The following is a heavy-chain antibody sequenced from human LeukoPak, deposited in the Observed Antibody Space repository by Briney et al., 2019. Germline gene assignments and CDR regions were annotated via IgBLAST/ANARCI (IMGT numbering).Heavy chain of an antibody. D-gene: IGHD1-26*01. Sequence: PGGSLRLSCAASGFTFSGYGMHWVRQAPGNGLGWVAVIWNDGSNKYYADSVKGRFTISRDNSKNTLYLQMNSLRAEDTAVYYCARDPSGSYDYWGQGTLVTVSS. V-gene: IGHV3-33*01. J-gene: IGHJ4*02. CDR2: IWNDGSNK. CDR3: ARDPSGSYDY. CDR1: GFTFSGYG.